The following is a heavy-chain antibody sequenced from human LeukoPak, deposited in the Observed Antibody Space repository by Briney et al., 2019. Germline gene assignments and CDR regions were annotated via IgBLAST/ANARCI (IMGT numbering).Heavy chain of an antibody. J-gene: IGHJ4*02. CDR3: ARENYDFWSGYYTGFDY. Sequence: SETLSLTCTVSGVSISSSSYYWGWIRQPPGKGLEWIGRIYYSGSTYYNPSLKSRVTTSVDTSKNQYSLKLSLVTAANTAVYYCARENYDFWSGYYTGFDYWGQGNLVTVSS. V-gene: IGHV4-39*07. CDR2: IYYSGST. D-gene: IGHD3-3*01. CDR1: GVSISSSSYY.